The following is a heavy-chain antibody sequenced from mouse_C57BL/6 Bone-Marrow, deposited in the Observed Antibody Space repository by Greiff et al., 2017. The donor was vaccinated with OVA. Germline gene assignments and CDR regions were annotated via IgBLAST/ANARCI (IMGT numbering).Heavy chain of an antibody. J-gene: IGHJ1*03. V-gene: IGHV1-15*01. D-gene: IGHD1-1*01. Sequence: VKLQESGAELVRPGASVTLSCKASGYTFTDYEMHWVKQTPVHGLEWIGAIDPETGGTAYNQKFTGKAILTADKSSSTAYMELRSLTSEDSAVYYCTRDYYGSSPDWYFDVWGTGTTVTVSS. CDR3: TRDYYGSSPDWYFDV. CDR2: IDPETGGT. CDR1: GYTFTDYE.